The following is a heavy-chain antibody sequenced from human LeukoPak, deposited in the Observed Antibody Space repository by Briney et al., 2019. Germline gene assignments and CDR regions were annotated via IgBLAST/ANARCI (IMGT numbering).Heavy chain of an antibody. J-gene: IGHJ4*02. CDR3: ASLRPRYYNYYDRTSNGS. V-gene: IGHV4-34*01. Sequence: PSETLSLTCTVSGYSINNNYYWSWIRQPPGKGLEWIGEINHSGSTNYNPSLKSRVTMSIDTSKNQFSLKLSSVTAADTAVYYCASLRPRYYNYYDRTSNGSWGQGTLVTVSS. D-gene: IGHD3-22*01. CDR1: GYSINNNYY. CDR2: INHSGST.